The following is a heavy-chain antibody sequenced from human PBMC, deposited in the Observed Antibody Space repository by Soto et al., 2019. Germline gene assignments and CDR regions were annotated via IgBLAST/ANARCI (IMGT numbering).Heavy chain of an antibody. J-gene: IGHJ4*01. Sequence: PGGSLRLSCAASGFTFSDYYMSWIRQAPGKGLEWISYISGRATDTRYADSVKGRFTISRDNVNKSVFLQMNSLTAEDAAVYYCARVRVGATYYFANWGHGTLVTVSS. CDR1: GFTFSDYY. CDR2: ISGRATDT. V-gene: IGHV3-11*06. CDR3: ARVRVGATYYFAN. D-gene: IGHD1-26*01.